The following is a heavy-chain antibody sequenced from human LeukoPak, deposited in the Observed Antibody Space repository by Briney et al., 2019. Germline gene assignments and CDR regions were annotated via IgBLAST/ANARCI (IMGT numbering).Heavy chain of an antibody. J-gene: IGHJ4*02. CDR3: ARDRVAAGNFDY. V-gene: IGHV4-61*01. CDR1: GGSISSSNYY. CDR2: IYYSGST. Sequence: PSETLSLTCTISGGSISSSNYYWGWIRQPPGKGLEWIGYIYYSGSTNYNPSLKSRVTISLDTSKNQFSLKLSSVTAADTAVYYCARDRVAAGNFDYWGRGTLVTVSS. D-gene: IGHD6-13*01.